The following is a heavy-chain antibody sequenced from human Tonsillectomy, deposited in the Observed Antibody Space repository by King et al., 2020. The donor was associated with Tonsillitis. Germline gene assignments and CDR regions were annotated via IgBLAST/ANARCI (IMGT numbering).Heavy chain of an antibody. CDR3: AKSPGIAVDDDCDI. CDR2: ISWNSGSI. V-gene: IGHV3-9*01. CDR1: GFTFDDYA. J-gene: IGHJ3*02. Sequence: VQLVESGGGLVQPGRSLRLSCAASGFTFDDYAMHWVRQAPGKGLEWVSGISWNSGSIGYADSVKGRFTISRDNAKNSLYLQMNSLRAEDTALYYCAKSPGIAVDDDCDIWGKGTMATASS. D-gene: IGHD6-19*01.